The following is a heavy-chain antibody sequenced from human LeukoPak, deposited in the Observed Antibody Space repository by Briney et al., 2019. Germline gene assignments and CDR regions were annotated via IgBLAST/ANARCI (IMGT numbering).Heavy chain of an antibody. CDR3: ARDYDSSGYYGAWYYYGMDV. D-gene: IGHD3-22*01. Sequence: GASVKVSCKASGYTFTGYYMHWVRQAPGQGLEWMGWINPNSGGTNYAQKFQGRVTMTRDTSISTAYMELSRLRSDDTAVYYCARDYDSSGYYGAWYYYGMDVWGQGNPGHRLL. CDR1: GYTFTGYY. J-gene: IGHJ6*02. V-gene: IGHV1-2*02. CDR2: INPNSGGT.